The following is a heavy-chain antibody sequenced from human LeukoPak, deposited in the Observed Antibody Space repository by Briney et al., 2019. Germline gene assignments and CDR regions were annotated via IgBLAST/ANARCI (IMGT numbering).Heavy chain of an antibody. V-gene: IGHV4-34*01. CDR2: IIHSGST. CDR1: GGSFSGYY. CDR3: ARGSDGYNYDAFDI. D-gene: IGHD5-24*01. J-gene: IGHJ3*02. Sequence: SETLSLTCAVYGGSFSGYYWSWIRQPPGKGLEWIGEIIHSGSTNYNPSLKSRVTISVDTSKNQFSLKLSSVTAADTAVYYCARGSDGYNYDAFDIWGQGTMVTVSS.